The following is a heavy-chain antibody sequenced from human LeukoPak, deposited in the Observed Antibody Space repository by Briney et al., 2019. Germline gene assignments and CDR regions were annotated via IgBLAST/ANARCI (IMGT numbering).Heavy chain of an antibody. CDR1: GFTFTSSA. CDR3: ARGASVYYYYMDV. CDR2: IVVGSGHT. V-gene: IGHV1-58*01. D-gene: IGHD4-17*01. J-gene: IGHJ6*03. Sequence: ASVKVSCKASGFTFTSSAVQWVRQARGQRLEWIGWIVVGSGHTNYAQKFQERLTITRDMSTRTAYMELRSLRSDDTAVYYCARGASVYYYYMDVWGKGTTVTVSS.